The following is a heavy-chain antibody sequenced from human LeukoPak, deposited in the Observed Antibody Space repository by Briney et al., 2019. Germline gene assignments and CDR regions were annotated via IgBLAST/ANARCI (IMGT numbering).Heavy chain of an antibody. CDR2: IYTAGTT. J-gene: IGHJ6*02. CDR1: GFTVSNNY. CDR3: AKSPGTYSYYSYLDV. V-gene: IGHV3-66*01. Sequence: GGSLRLSCAASGFTVSNNYMSWVRQAPGKGLEWVSVIYTAGTTYYADSVKGRFTISRDNSRNTLYLQMNSLRAEDTAVYYCAKSPGTYSYYSYLDVWGQGTTVTVSS. D-gene: IGHD1-26*01.